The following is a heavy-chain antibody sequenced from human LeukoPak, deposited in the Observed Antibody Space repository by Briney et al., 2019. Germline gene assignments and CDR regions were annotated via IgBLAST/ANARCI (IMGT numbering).Heavy chain of an antibody. Sequence: PSETLSLTCTVSGGSISTSSYYWGWIRQPPGKGLEWIAYIYYSGTTYYNPSLKSRVTISIEMSKNQFFMKLSSVTAADTAVYYCARGHYYNRQFDYWGQGTLVTVSS. CDR3: ARGHYYNRQFDY. CDR1: GGSISTSSYY. CDR2: IYYSGTT. J-gene: IGHJ4*02. V-gene: IGHV4-39*07. D-gene: IGHD3-22*01.